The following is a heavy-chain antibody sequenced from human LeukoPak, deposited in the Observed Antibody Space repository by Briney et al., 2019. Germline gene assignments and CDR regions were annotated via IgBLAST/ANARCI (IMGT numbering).Heavy chain of an antibody. CDR1: GGSISSSSYY. CDR3: ATSVRGVIVWTN. D-gene: IGHD3-10*02. V-gene: IGHV4-39*01. CDR2: IYYSGST. J-gene: IGHJ4*02. Sequence: SETLSLTCTVSGGSISSSSYYWGWIRQPPGKGLEWIGSIYYSGSTYYNPSLKSRVTISVDTSKNQFSLKLSSVTAADTAVYYCATSVRGVIVWTNWGQGTLVTVSS.